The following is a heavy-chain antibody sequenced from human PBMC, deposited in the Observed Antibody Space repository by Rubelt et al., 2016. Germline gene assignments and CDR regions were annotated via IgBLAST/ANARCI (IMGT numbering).Heavy chain of an antibody. J-gene: IGHJ3*02. D-gene: IGHD1-26*01. CDR3: AGLWIVGTANAFDI. CDR1: GGSISSYY. V-gene: IGHV4-59*01. Sequence: GGSISSYYWSWIRQPPGKGLEWIGYSSYSGSTNYNPSLKSRVTISVDTSRNHYSLKLSSVTAADTAVYYCAGLWIVGTANAFDIWGQGTMVAVSS. CDR2: SSYSGST.